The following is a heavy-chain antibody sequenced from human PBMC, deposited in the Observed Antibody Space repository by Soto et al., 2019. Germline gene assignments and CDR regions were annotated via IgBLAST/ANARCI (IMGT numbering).Heavy chain of an antibody. V-gene: IGHV3-74*01. CDR1: GLIFSNYK. Sequence: PGGSLRLSCAASGLIFSNYKMHWVRQAPGKGLVWVSRINTDGSITDYAGSVKGRFTVSRDNPKNTLYLQMNSLRAEDTAVYYCARDTDGLHYWGQGTLVTVSS. CDR2: INTDGSIT. J-gene: IGHJ4*02. CDR3: ARDTDGLHY.